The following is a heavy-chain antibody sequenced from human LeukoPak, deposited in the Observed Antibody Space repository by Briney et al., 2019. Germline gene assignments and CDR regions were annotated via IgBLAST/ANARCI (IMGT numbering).Heavy chain of an antibody. CDR3: ASSHSSGYYLFDY. J-gene: IGHJ4*02. V-gene: IGHV4-59*01. CDR2: IYYSGST. D-gene: IGHD3-22*01. CDR1: GGSISSYY. Sequence: SETLSLTCTVSGGSISSYYWSWIRQPPGKGLEWIGYIYYSGSTNYNPSLKSRVTISVDTSKNQFSLKLSSVTAADTAVYYCASSHSSGYYLFDYWGQGTLVTVSS.